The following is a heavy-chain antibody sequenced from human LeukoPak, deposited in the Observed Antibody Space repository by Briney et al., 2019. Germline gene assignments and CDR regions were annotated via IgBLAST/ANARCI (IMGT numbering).Heavy chain of an antibody. CDR3: ARGGPEMATIPFDY. CDR2: IYYSGST. J-gene: IGHJ4*02. D-gene: IGHD5-24*01. V-gene: IGHV4-39*07. CDR1: GDSISNSNYY. Sequence: PSETLSLTCTVSGDSISNSNYYWGWIRQPPGKGLEWIGTIYYSGSTYYNPSLMSRVAISVDTSKNQFSLKLSSVTAADTAVYYCARGGPEMATIPFDYWGQGTLVTVSS.